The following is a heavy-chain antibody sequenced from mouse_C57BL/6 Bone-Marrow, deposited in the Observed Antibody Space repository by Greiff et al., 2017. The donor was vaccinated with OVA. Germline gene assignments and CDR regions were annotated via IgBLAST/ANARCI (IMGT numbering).Heavy chain of an antibody. V-gene: IGHV1-81*01. Sequence: VQLQQSGAELARPGASVKLSCKASGYTFTSYGISWVKQRTGQGLEWIGEIYPRSGNTYYNEKFKGKATLTADKSSSTAYMELRSLTSEDSADYFCARSGEIYYGIYWYFDVGGTGTTVTVSA. D-gene: IGHD2-1*01. J-gene: IGHJ1*03. CDR3: ARSGEIYYGIYWYFDV. CDR2: IYPRSGNT. CDR1: GYTFTSYG.